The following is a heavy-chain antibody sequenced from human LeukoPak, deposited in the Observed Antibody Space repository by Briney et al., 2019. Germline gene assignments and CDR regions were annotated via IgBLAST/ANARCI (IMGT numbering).Heavy chain of an antibody. D-gene: IGHD6-19*01. V-gene: IGHV4-59*08. CDR1: GGSITGHY. Sequence: SETLSLTCAVSGGSITGHYWNWIRQTPGMRLEWIGYTSYSRTTIYNSYFKGRATMSIDTSKNQLYLNLTSVTATDTAVYYCAKLGHSDGWYLGASDIWGQGTTVIVSS. CDR3: AKLGHSDGWYLGASDI. CDR2: TSYSRTT. J-gene: IGHJ3*02.